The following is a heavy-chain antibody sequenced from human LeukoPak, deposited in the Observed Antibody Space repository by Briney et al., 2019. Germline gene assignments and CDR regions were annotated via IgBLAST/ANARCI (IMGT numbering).Heavy chain of an antibody. Sequence: TSETLSLTCTVSGGSISSGNYYWNWIRQPAGKGLEWIGRIYTSGSTNYNPSLKSRVTISVDTSKNQFSLKLSSVTAADTAVYYCARASITYYYYYYMGVWGKGTTVTVSS. CDR3: ARASITYYYYYYMGV. CDR2: IYTSGST. CDR1: GGSISSGNYY. D-gene: IGHD1-14*01. V-gene: IGHV4-61*02. J-gene: IGHJ6*03.